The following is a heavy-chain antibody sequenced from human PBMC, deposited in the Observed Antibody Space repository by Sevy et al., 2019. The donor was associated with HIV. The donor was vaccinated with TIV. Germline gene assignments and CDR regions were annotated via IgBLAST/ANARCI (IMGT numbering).Heavy chain of an antibody. D-gene: IGHD2-15*01. Sequence: SQTLSLTCAISGDSVSSNSAAWNWIRQSPSRGLEWLGRTYYRSKWYNDYAVSVKSRITINPDTSNNQFSLQLNSVTPEDTAVYYCARAGGGGYCSGGGCYSSYYYFYGMDVWGQGTTVTVSS. CDR2: TYYRSKWYN. CDR1: GDSVSSNSAA. J-gene: IGHJ6*02. CDR3: ARAGGGGYCSGGGCYSSYYYFYGMDV. V-gene: IGHV6-1*01.